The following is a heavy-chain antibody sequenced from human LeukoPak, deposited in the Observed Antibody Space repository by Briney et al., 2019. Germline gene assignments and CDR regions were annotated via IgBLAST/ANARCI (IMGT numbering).Heavy chain of an antibody. J-gene: IGHJ5*02. CDR2: IYYSGST. CDR1: GGSISSSSYY. Sequence: PSETLSLTCTVSGGSISSSSYYWGWIRQPPGKGLEWIGSIYYSGSTYYNPSLKSRVTISVDTSKNQFSLKLSSVTAADTAVYYCARGPSWFDPWGQGTLVTVSS. V-gene: IGHV4-39*01. CDR3: ARGPSWFDP.